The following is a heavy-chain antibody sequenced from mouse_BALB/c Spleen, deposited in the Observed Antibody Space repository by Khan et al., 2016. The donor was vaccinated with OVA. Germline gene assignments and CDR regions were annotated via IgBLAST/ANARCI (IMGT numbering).Heavy chain of an antibody. CDR1: GYTFTAYD. Sequence: QVQLKESGPELVKPGALVKISCKASGYTFTAYDINWMKQRPGQGLEWIGWIYPGDGSTKYNENFKGKATLTADTSSNTAYMQLSSLTAEKSAVYFCAREGLRGVAMDYWGQGTSVSVSS. CDR3: AREGLRGVAMDY. CDR2: IYPGDGST. V-gene: IGHV1S56*01. J-gene: IGHJ4*01. D-gene: IGHD2-4*01.